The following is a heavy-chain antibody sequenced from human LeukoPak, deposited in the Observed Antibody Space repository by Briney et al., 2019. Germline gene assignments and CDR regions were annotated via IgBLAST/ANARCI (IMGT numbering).Heavy chain of an antibody. CDR1: GGIFSSYA. D-gene: IGHD3-9*01. Sequence: SVKFSCKASGGIFSSYAIGWVRQAPGQGLEWMGGIIPIFGKANYAQKFQGRVKITTDESTSTAYMELSSLRSEDTAVYYCAKISLTGYYTDDAFDIWGQGTMVTVSS. CDR3: AKISLTGYYTDDAFDI. V-gene: IGHV1-69*05. J-gene: IGHJ3*02. CDR2: IIPIFGKA.